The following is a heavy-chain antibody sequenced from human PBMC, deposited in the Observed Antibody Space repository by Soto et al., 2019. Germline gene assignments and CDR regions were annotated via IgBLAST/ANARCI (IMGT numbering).Heavy chain of an antibody. V-gene: IGHV4-34*01. J-gene: IGHJ6*02. Sequence: SETLSLTCAVYGGSFSGYYWSWIRQPPGKGLEWIGEINHSGSTNYNPSLKSRVTISVDTSKNQFSLKLSSVTAADTAVYYCARGAINGSGSYPYYYYSYGMDVWGQGTTVTVSS. CDR3: ARGAINGSGSYPYYYYSYGMDV. CDR2: INHSGST. CDR1: GGSFSGYY. D-gene: IGHD3-10*01.